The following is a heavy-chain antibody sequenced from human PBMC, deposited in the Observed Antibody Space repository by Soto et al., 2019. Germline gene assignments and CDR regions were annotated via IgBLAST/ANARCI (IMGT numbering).Heavy chain of an antibody. CDR1: GGSVSSGSYY. Sequence: SQTLSLTCTVSGGSVSSGSYYWSWIRQPPGKGLEWIGYIYYSGSTNYNPSLKSRVTISVDTSKNQFSLKLSSVTAADTAVYYCAREGGLWKLRSHWFDPWGQGTLVTVSS. CDR2: IYYSGST. V-gene: IGHV4-61*01. CDR3: AREGGLWKLRSHWFDP. D-gene: IGHD5-12*01. J-gene: IGHJ5*02.